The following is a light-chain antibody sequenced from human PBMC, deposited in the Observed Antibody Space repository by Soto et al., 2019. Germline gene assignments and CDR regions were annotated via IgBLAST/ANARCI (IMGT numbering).Light chain of an antibody. J-gene: IGKJ5*01. V-gene: IGKV1-39*01. CDR2: IAS. Sequence: DIQMTPSPSSLSASLGDRVIITCRASQSISKYLNWYQQKPGKAPKVLIYIASSLHNGVPSRSSGSGSGTDFTLTISSLQPEDFETYFCQQSYNNPLTFGQGTRLEIK. CDR1: QSISKY. CDR3: QQSYNNPLT.